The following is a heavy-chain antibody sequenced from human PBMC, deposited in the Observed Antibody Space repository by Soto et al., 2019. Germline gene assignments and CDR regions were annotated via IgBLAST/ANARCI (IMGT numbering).Heavy chain of an antibody. CDR1: GFSFSSAW. D-gene: IGHD3-16*02. J-gene: IGHJ4*02. CDR3: TTDRLYSTVDH. V-gene: IGHV3-15*01. CDR2: IKSKSDGGTT. Sequence: PGGSLRLSCAASGFSFSSAWMSWVRQTPEKGLEWVGRIKSKSDGGTTDYAAPVKGRFTISRDDSENTLYLQMNSLKTEDTAVYYCTTDRLYSTVDHCGQGILVAVSS.